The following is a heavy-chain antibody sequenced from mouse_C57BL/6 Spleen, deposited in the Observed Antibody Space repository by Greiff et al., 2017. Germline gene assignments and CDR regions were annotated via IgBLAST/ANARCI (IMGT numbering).Heavy chain of an antibody. D-gene: IGHD4-1*01. J-gene: IGHJ4*01. CDR2: IDPETGGT. CDR1: GYTFTDYE. Sequence: QVQLQQSGAELVRPGASVTLSCKASGYTFTDYEMHWVKQTPVHGLEWIGAIDPETGGTAYNQKFKGKAILTADKSSSTAYMELRRLTSEGSAVYYCTTRRVLTGTLYYAMDYWGQGTSVTVSS. CDR3: TTRRVLTGTLYYAMDY. V-gene: IGHV1-15*01.